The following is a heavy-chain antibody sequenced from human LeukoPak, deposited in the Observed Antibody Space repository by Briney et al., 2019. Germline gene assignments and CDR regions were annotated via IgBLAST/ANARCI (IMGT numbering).Heavy chain of an antibody. Sequence: ASVKVSCKASGYTFTGYYMHWVRQAPGQGLEWMGRINPNSGGTNYAQEFQGRVTMTRDTSISTAYMELSRLRSDDTAVYYCARDDSYYYDSSGYYSAYYYGMDVWGQGTTATVSS. CDR2: INPNSGGT. J-gene: IGHJ6*02. D-gene: IGHD3-22*01. CDR3: ARDDSYYYDSSGYYSAYYYGMDV. V-gene: IGHV1-2*06. CDR1: GYTFTGYY.